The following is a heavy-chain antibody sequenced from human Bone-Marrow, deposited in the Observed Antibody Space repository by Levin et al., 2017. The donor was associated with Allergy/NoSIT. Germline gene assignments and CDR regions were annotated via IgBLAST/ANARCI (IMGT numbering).Heavy chain of an antibody. CDR3: AKGCLRRELVRPNHDAFDI. V-gene: IGHV3-9*01. J-gene: IGHJ3*02. CDR1: GFTFDDYA. CDR2: ISWNSGSI. D-gene: IGHD2-2*01. Sequence: AGGSLRLSCAASGFTFDDYAMHWVRQAPGKGLEWVSGISWNSGSIGYADSVKGRFTISRDNAKNSLYLQMNSLRAEDTALYYCAKGCLRRELVRPNHDAFDIWGQGTMVTVSS.